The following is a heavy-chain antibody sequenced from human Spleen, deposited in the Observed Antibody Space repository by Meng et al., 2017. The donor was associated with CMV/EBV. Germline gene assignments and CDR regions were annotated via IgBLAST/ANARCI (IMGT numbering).Heavy chain of an antibody. D-gene: IGHD2-15*01. CDR2: MDPNSDNT. Sequence: ASVKVSCKASGYTFTSYDINWVRQATGQGLEWMGWMDPNSDNTGYAQNFQGRVTMTRNSSISTAYMELSSLRSEDTAVYYCARDGCGSGSCEGYYYYGMDVWGQGTTVTVSS. J-gene: IGHJ6*02. CDR3: ARDGCGSGSCEGYYYYGMDV. V-gene: IGHV1-8*01. CDR1: GYTFTSYD.